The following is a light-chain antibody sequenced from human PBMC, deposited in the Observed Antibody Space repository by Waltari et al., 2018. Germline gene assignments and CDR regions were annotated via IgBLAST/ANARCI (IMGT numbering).Light chain of an antibody. J-gene: IGKJ2*01. CDR1: QSVGSN. Sequence: EIVMTQSPATLSVSPGERANLSCRASQSVGSNLAWYQQKRGQAPRLLIHAASNRATGIPARFSGSGSGTEFTLTFSSMQSEDFAVYYCQQYNNWPPYTFGQGTKLEIK. CDR3: QQYNNWPPYT. V-gene: IGKV3-15*01. CDR2: AAS.